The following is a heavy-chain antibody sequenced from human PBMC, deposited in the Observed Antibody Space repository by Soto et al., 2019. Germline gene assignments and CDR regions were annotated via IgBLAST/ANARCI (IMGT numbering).Heavy chain of an antibody. CDR2: IKTVTDGGTT. CDR3: MTHAVIYSRGH. Sequence: EVQLVESGGGLAKPGGSLGLSCAASGFTFSNDWMNWVRQAPGKGLEWVARIKTVTDGGTTDYAAPVKGRFFISRDDSKSTLYLQMNSLKTEDTAIYYCMTHAVIYSRGHWGQGTLVTVAS. V-gene: IGHV3-15*01. D-gene: IGHD6-25*01. J-gene: IGHJ4*02. CDR1: GFTFSNDW.